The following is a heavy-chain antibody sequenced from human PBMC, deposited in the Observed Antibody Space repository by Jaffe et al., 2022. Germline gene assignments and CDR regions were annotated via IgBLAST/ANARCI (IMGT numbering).Heavy chain of an antibody. V-gene: IGHV3-23*01. Sequence: EVQLLESGGGLVQPGGSLRLSCAASGFTFASYAMSWVRQAPGKGLEWVSTIDDSGGSTYYADFVKGRFTISRDNSKNTLYLQMNSLRAEDTAVFYCAKQSTTVTTAFDIWGQGTMVIVSS. CDR3: AKQSTTVTTAFDI. CDR2: IDDSGGST. CDR1: GFTFASYA. J-gene: IGHJ3*02. D-gene: IGHD4-17*01.